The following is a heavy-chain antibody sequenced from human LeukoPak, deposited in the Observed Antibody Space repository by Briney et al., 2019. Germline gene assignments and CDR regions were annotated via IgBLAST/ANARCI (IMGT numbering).Heavy chain of an antibody. CDR1: GGSISSYY. Sequence: SETLSLTCTVSGGSISSYYWSWIRQPPGKGLGWIGYIYYSGSTNYNPSLKSRVTISVDTSKNQFSLKLSSVTAADTAVYYCALSYYYGSGSYRGFDPWGQGTLVTVSS. D-gene: IGHD3-10*01. V-gene: IGHV4-59*08. J-gene: IGHJ5*02. CDR2: IYYSGST. CDR3: ALSYYYGSGSYRGFDP.